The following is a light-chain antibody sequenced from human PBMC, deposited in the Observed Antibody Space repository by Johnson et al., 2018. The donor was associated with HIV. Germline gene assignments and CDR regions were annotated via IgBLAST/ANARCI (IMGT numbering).Light chain of an antibody. V-gene: IGLV1-51*02. CDR2: ENN. J-gene: IGLJ1*01. CDR3: GTWDSSLNTFV. CDR1: SSNIGNNY. Sequence: QPVLTQPPSVSAAPGQKVTISCSGSSSNIGNNYVSWYQQFPGTAPKLLIYENNKRPSGIPDRFSGSKSGTSATLGITGLQTGDEADYYCGTWDSSLNTFVFGTGTRATFL.